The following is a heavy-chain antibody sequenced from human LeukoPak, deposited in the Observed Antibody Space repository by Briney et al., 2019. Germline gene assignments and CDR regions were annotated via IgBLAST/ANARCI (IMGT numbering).Heavy chain of an antibody. CDR2: MSSSGYHT. J-gene: IGHJ4*02. V-gene: IGHV3-23*01. CDR3: AKSNGYFEY. D-gene: IGHD3-22*01. CDR1: SSYA. Sequence: GGSLRLSCAASSSYAMSWVRQAPGKGLEWVSAMSSSGYHTYYADSVKGRFTISRDNSKNTLHLQMNSLRVEDTAVYYCAKSNGYFEYWGQGTLVPVSS.